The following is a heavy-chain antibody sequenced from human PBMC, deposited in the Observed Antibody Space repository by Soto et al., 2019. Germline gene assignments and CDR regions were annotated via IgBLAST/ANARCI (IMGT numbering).Heavy chain of an antibody. CDR1: GYTFTSYD. V-gene: IGHV1-8*01. Sequence: GASVKVSCKASGYTFTSYDINWVRQATGQGLEWMGWMNPNSGNTGYAQKFQGRVTMTRNTSISTAYMELSSLRSEDTAVYYCARGGYSYGNYYYGMDVWGQGTTVTVSS. D-gene: IGHD5-18*01. CDR3: ARGGYSYGNYYYGMDV. CDR2: MNPNSGNT. J-gene: IGHJ6*02.